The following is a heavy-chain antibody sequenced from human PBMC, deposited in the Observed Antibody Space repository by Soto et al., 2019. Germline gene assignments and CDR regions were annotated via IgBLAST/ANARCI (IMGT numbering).Heavy chain of an antibody. D-gene: IGHD3-22*01. CDR2: ISSSGSTI. CDR1: GFTFSDYY. V-gene: IGHV3-11*01. J-gene: IGHJ4*02. Sequence: GGSLRLSCAASGFTFSDYYMSWIRQAPGKGLEWVSYISSSGSTIYYADSVKGRFTISRDNAKNSLYLQMNSLRAEDTAVYYCARVDYDFLPAFDYWGQGTLVTVSS. CDR3: ARVDYDFLPAFDY.